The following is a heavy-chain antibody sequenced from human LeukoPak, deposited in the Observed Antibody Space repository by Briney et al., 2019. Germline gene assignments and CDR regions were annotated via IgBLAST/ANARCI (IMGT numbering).Heavy chain of an antibody. CDR2: INHSGST. J-gene: IGHJ4*02. Sequence: PSETLSLTCAVYGGSFGGYYWSWIRQPPGKGLEWIGEINHSGSTNYNPSLKSGVTISVDTSKNKFSMRLSSVPAADTAVYYCARGSPYCTNGVCYFAYGAQGTLVTVS. CDR3: ARGSPYCTNGVCYFAY. CDR1: GGSFGGYY. V-gene: IGHV4-34*01. D-gene: IGHD2-8*01.